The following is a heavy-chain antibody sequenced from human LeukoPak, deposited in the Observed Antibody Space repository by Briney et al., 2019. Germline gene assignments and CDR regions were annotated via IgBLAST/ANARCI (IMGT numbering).Heavy chain of an antibody. J-gene: IGHJ3*02. CDR3: ARYSSGYSDAFDI. CDR1: GFTFSSYG. Sequence: GGSLRLSCAASGFTFSSYGFHWVRQAPGKGLEWVAFIRYDGSNKYYAASVKGRFTISRDNSKNTLYLQMNSLRAEDTAAYYCARYSSGYSDAFDIWGQGTMVTVSS. D-gene: IGHD3-22*01. V-gene: IGHV3-30*02. CDR2: IRYDGSNK.